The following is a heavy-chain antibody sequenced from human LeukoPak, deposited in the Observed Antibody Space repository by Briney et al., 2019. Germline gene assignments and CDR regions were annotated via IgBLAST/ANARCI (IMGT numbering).Heavy chain of an antibody. CDR1: GFTFDDYA. J-gene: IGHJ4*02. Sequence: PGRSLRLSCAASGFTFDDYAMHWVRQAPGKGLEWVSGISWNSGSIGYTDSVKGRFTISRDNAKNSLYLQMNSLRAEDTALYYCAKEMFGYGLDYWGQGTLATVSS. D-gene: IGHD5-18*01. CDR3: AKEMFGYGLDY. CDR2: ISWNSGSI. V-gene: IGHV3-9*01.